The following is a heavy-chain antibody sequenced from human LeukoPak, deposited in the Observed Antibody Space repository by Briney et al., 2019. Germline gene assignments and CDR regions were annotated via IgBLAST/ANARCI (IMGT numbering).Heavy chain of an antibody. V-gene: IGHV4-4*02. D-gene: IGHD3-22*01. CDR1: GASISSSHW. CDR2: IYHSGSP. CDR3: ARTYDSSGYYYAFDY. Sequence: SGTLSLTCAVSGASISSSHWWSWVRQAPGKGLEWIGDIYHSGSPNYNPSLKSRVTISVDKSKNQFSLKLSSVTAAETAVYYCARTYDSSGYYYAFDYWGQGTLVTVSS. J-gene: IGHJ4*02.